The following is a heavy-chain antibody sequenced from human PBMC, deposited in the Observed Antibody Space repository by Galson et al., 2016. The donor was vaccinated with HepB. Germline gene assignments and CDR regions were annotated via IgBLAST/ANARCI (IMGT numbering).Heavy chain of an antibody. J-gene: IGHJ5*02. D-gene: IGHD6-13*01. CDR2: IIGSGAST. V-gene: IGHV3-23*01. CDR3: ARGKIAAAGTPINWFDP. Sequence: SLRLSCAVSGFTFSSYAMSWVRQAPGKGLEWVSGIIGSGASTWYADSVKDRFTISRDNTKNTLYVQMNSLRPEDTAVYYCARGKIAAAGTPINWFDPWGQGTQVTVSS. CDR1: GFTFSSYA.